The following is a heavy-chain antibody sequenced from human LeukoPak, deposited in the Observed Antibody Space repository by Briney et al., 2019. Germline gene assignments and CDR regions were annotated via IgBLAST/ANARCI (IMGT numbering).Heavy chain of an antibody. D-gene: IGHD2/OR15-2a*01. CDR3: AKDQDYYYFDY. Sequence: PGGSLTLSCAASGFTFSSYAMLWVRQAPGKGLEGVAVIRHDGSNKYYAVSVKGRFTISRDNSKNTLYLQMNRLRAEDTAVYYCAKDQDYYYFDYWGQGTLVTVSS. CDR2: IRHDGSNK. J-gene: IGHJ4*02. CDR1: GFTFSSYA. V-gene: IGHV3-30*02.